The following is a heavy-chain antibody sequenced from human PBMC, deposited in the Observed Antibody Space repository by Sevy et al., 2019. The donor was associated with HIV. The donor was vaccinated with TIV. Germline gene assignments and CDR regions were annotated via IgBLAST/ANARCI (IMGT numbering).Heavy chain of an antibody. CDR1: GFTFDDFG. D-gene: IGHD2-15*01. CDR2: INWNGGRS. Sequence: GGSLRLSCAASGFTFDDFGMSWVRQAPGKGLEWVSAINWNGGRSAYRDSVKGRFTISRDNAKNSLDLQMNSLRVEDTAFYHCARGGERPRSNDCSEGHFDHWGQGTQVTVSS. J-gene: IGHJ4*02. CDR3: ARGGERPRSNDCSEGHFDH. V-gene: IGHV3-20*01.